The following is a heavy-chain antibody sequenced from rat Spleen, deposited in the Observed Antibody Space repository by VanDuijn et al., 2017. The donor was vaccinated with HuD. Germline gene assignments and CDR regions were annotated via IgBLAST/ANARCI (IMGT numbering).Heavy chain of an antibody. Sequence: EVQLVESGGGLVQPGRSLQISCVASGLTFSNYDMAWVRQTPTKGLEWIASITTDGDNTYYRDSVKGRFTISRDDAKNTQYLQMNNLRSEDTAIYYCTAGGLGARNWFAYWGQGTLVTVSS. J-gene: IGHJ3*01. D-gene: IGHD5-1*01. V-gene: IGHV5S13*01. CDR2: ITTDGDNT. CDR3: TAGGLGARNWFAY. CDR1: GLTFSNYD.